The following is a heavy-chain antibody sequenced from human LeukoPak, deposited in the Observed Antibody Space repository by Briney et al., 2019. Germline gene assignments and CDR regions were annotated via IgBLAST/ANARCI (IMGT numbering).Heavy chain of an antibody. V-gene: IGHV3-23*01. CDR2: ISGSGGST. Sequence: GGSLRLSCAASGFTFSSYAMSWVRQAPGKGLEWVSAISGSGGSTYYADSVKGRFTVSRDNSKNTLYLQMNSLRAEDTAVYYCAKLPATHDSSGYYLPHFDYWGQGTLVTVSS. D-gene: IGHD3-22*01. J-gene: IGHJ4*02. CDR3: AKLPATHDSSGYYLPHFDY. CDR1: GFTFSSYA.